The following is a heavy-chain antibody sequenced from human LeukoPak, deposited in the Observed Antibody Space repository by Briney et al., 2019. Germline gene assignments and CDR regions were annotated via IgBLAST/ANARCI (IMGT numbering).Heavy chain of an antibody. J-gene: IGHJ5*02. CDR3: AREEATSYYYDSSGPIWFDP. CDR1: GYTFTSYY. D-gene: IGHD3-22*01. CDR2: INPNSGST. Sequence: GASVKVSCKASGYTFTSYYMHWVRQAPGQGLEWMGIINPNSGSTSYAQKFQGRVTMTRDTSTSTVYMELSSLRSEDTAVYYCAREEATSYYYDSSGPIWFDPWGQGTLVTVSS. V-gene: IGHV1-46*01.